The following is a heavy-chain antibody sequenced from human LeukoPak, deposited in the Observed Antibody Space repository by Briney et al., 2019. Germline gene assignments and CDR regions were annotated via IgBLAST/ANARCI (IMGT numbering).Heavy chain of an antibody. CDR2: FNPSGAGT. J-gene: IGHJ5*02. CDR1: GYTFASYY. Sequence: ASVKVSCKASGYTFASYYVHWVRQAPRQRLEWMGIFNPSGAGTNYAQKFQGRVAMARDMSTSTVYMELSSLRSEDTAVYYCARAGYSYGSGWFDPWGQGTLVTVSS. D-gene: IGHD5-18*01. CDR3: ARAGYSYGSGWFDP. V-gene: IGHV1-46*01.